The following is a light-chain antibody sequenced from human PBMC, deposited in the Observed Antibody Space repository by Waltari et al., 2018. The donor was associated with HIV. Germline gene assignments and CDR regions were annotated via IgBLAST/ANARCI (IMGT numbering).Light chain of an antibody. CDR1: SLSKQY. Sequence: SDELTQPPSVSVSPGQTARITCSGDSLSKQYSCWYQQTPGQAPELLIYKDTERPSGSPEGFSGSSSGTKVTLTISGDQAEDEADYYCQSADVSSISWVFGRGTKLTVL. CDR2: KDT. V-gene: IGLV3-25*03. J-gene: IGLJ3*02. CDR3: QSADVSSISWV.